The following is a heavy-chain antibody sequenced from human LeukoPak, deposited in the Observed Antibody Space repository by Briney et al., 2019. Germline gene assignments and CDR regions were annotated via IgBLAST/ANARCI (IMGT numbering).Heavy chain of an antibody. D-gene: IGHD6-6*01. CDR1: GGTFSSCA. CDR2: IIPIFGTA. J-gene: IGHJ3*02. V-gene: IGHV1-69*06. Sequence: GASVKVSCKASGGTFSSCAISWVRQAPGQGLEWMGGIIPIFGTANYAQKFQGRVTITADKSTSTAYMELSSLRSEDTAVYYCASGVGPEIAARPYDAFDIWGQGTMVTVSS. CDR3: ASGVGPEIAARPYDAFDI.